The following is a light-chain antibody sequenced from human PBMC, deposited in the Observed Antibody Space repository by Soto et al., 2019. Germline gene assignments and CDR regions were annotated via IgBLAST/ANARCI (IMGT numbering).Light chain of an antibody. V-gene: IGKV2D-29*01. J-gene: IGKJ1*01. CDR2: EVS. CDR3: QQTYTFPWT. Sequence: DVVMTQTPLSLSVTPGQPASISCKSTQSLLLGDGKTYLYWYLQKSGQPPQLLIYEVSNRFSGVPDRFSGSGSGTDFSLTISGLQPEDSATYYCQQTYTFPWTFGQGTKVDI. CDR1: QSLLLGDGKTY.